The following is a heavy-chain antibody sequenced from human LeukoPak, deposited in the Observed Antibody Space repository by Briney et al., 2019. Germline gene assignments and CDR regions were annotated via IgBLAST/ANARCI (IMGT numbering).Heavy chain of an antibody. D-gene: IGHD6-19*01. Sequence: SETLSLTCAVYGGSVSGYYWSWIRQPPGKGLEWIGEIYHGGSTNYTPSLKSRVTISVDTSKNQFSLKLSSLTAADTAVYYCARSIAVAGTGGYYFDYWGQGTLVTVSS. CDR3: ARSIAVAGTGGYYFDY. J-gene: IGHJ4*02. CDR1: GGSVSGYY. V-gene: IGHV4-34*01. CDR2: IYHGGST.